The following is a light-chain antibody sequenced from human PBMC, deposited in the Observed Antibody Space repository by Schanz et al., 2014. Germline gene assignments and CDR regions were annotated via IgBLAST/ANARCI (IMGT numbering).Light chain of an antibody. J-gene: IGKJ2*01. CDR2: GAS. CDR3: QQYKNWPPYT. CDR1: QSVSTN. Sequence: EIVMTQSPATLSVSPGERVTLSCRASQSVSTNLAWHQQKPGQAPRLLIYGASTRAAGIPARFSGSGSGTEFTLTISSLQSEDFAVYYCQQYKNWPPYTVGQGTKLEIK. V-gene: IGKV3-15*01.